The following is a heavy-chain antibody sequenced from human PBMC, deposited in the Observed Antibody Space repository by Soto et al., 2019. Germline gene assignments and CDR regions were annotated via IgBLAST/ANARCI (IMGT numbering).Heavy chain of an antibody. CDR1: GFTFSSYA. CDR3: AREAVAGGGPFDY. CDR2: ISYDGSNK. V-gene: IGHV3-30-3*01. Sequence: GGSLRLSCAASGFTFSSYAMHWVRQAPGKGLEWVAVISYDGSNKHYADSVKGRFTISRDNSKNTLYLQMNSLRAEDTAVYYCAREAVAGGGPFDYWGQGTLVTVSS. D-gene: IGHD6-19*01. J-gene: IGHJ4*02.